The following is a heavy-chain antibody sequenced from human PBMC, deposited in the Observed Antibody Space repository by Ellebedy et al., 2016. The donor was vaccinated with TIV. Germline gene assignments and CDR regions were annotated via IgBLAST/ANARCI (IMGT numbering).Heavy chain of an antibody. J-gene: IGHJ4*02. CDR2: IYYSGST. Sequence: SETLSLTXTVSGGSISSYYWSWIRQPPGKGLEWIGYIYYSGSTNYNPSLKSRVTISVDTSKNQFSLKLSSVTAADTAVYYCARDHEGGYELWGQGTLVTVSS. D-gene: IGHD5-12*01. CDR1: GGSISSYY. V-gene: IGHV4-59*01. CDR3: ARDHEGGYEL.